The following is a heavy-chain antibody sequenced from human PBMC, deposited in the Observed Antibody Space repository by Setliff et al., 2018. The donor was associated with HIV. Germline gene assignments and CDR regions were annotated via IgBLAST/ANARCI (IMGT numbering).Heavy chain of an antibody. Sequence: ASVKVSCKASGYTFSNYGISWVRQAPGQGLEWMGWISPYNGNTNYVQKLQGRVTITTDTSTSTAYMELSSLRSEDTAVYYCARRAAAGRADYYYYMDVWGKGTTVTVSS. CDR2: ISPYNGNT. D-gene: IGHD6-13*01. CDR3: ARRAAAGRADYYYYMDV. V-gene: IGHV1-18*01. J-gene: IGHJ6*03. CDR1: GYTFSNYG.